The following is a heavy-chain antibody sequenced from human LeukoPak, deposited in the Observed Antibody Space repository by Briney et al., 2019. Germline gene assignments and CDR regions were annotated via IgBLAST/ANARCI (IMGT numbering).Heavy chain of an antibody. CDR3: AKDNKGATAGTRGFDP. Sequence: GRSLRLSCAASGFTFSSHGMHWVRQAPGKGLEWVAVISYDGSNKYYADSVKGRFTISRDNSKNTLYLQMNSLRAEDTAVYYCAKDNKGATAGTRGFDPWGQGTLVTVSS. D-gene: IGHD6-13*01. V-gene: IGHV3-30*18. CDR2: ISYDGSNK. J-gene: IGHJ5*02. CDR1: GFTFSSHG.